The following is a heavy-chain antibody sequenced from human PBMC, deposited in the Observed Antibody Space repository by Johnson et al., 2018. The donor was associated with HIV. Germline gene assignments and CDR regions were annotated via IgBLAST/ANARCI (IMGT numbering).Heavy chain of an antibody. D-gene: IGHD4-23*01. CDR2: IRYDGSNE. Sequence: QVQLVESGGGVVQPGGSLRLSCVASGFIFSTYGMHWVRQAPGKGLEWLAFIRYDGSNEYYVDSVKGRFTISRDNAKNSLYLQMNSLRAEDTAVYYCARRTVVTPGAFDIWGQGTMVTVSS. J-gene: IGHJ3*02. V-gene: IGHV3-30*02. CDR3: ARRTVVTPGAFDI. CDR1: GFIFSTYG.